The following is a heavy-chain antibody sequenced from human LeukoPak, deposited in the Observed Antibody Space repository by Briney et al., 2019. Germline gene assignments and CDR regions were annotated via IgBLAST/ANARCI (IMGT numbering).Heavy chain of an antibody. CDR2: IFYNGST. CDR3: ARDRAAGSDWLDP. D-gene: IGHD3-10*01. V-gene: IGHV4-61*01. CDR1: GGSVSSGSYY. Sequence: PSETLSLSCTVSGGSVSSGSYYWSWIRQPPGKGLEWIGYIFYNGSTKYNISLKSRLTISIDTSKNQFSLKLTSVTAADTAVYYCARDRAAGSDWLDPWGQGALVTVSS. J-gene: IGHJ5*02.